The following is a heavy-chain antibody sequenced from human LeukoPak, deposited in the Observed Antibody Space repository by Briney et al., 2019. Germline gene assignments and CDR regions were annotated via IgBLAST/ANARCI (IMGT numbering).Heavy chain of an antibody. Sequence: PGGSLRLSCAASGFTFSSYWMSWVRQAPGKELEWVASIKQDGSEKYYVDSVKGRFTISRDNSKNTLYLQMNTLTAEDTAVYYCAKLVPSDDFWSGYLGWFDPWGQGTLVTVSS. D-gene: IGHD3-3*01. V-gene: IGHV3-7*03. CDR1: GFTFSSYW. J-gene: IGHJ5*02. CDR2: IKQDGSEK. CDR3: AKLVPSDDFWSGYLGWFDP.